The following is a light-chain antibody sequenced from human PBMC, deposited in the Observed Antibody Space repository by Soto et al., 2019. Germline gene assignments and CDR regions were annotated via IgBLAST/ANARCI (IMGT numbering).Light chain of an antibody. Sequence: QSVPPQPPSVSGAPGPRVTISCTGSSSNIGAGYDLHWYQHLPGTAPKLLIYDDSNRPSGVPDRFSGSRSGTSASLAITGLQAEDEADYYCQAFDSSLSAYVFGTGTKVTVL. CDR2: DDS. V-gene: IGLV1-40*01. J-gene: IGLJ1*01. CDR1: SSNIGAGYD. CDR3: QAFDSSLSAYV.